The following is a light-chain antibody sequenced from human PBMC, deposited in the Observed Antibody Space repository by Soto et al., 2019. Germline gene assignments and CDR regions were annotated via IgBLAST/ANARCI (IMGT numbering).Light chain of an antibody. J-gene: IGKJ5*01. CDR3: QQYNNWPIT. CDR2: DAS. CDR1: QSVSSS. Sequence: VPTQSKDTLSLSPGERATLSCRASQSVSSSLAWYQQKPGQAPRLLIYDASNRATGIPVRFSGGGSGTDFTLTISSLEPEDFAVYYCQQYNNWPITCGQGTRLEIK. V-gene: IGKV3-11*01.